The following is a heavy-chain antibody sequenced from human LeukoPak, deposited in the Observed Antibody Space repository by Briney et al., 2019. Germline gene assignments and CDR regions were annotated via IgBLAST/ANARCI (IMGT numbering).Heavy chain of an antibody. Sequence: QTGGSLRLSCAASGFMFSSYWMSCVRQAPGKGLEWVADIKEDGSEKSYVDSVKGRFTISRDNAKNSLYLQMNTLRAEDTAVYYCAKTGNPATGDYWGQGTLVTVSS. J-gene: IGHJ4*02. V-gene: IGHV3-7*01. CDR1: GFMFSSYW. CDR2: IKEDGSEK. CDR3: AKTGNPATGDY. D-gene: IGHD1-1*01.